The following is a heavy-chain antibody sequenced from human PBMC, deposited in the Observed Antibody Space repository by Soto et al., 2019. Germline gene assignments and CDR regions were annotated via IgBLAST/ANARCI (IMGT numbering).Heavy chain of an antibody. CDR2: IIPIFGTA. V-gene: IGHV1-69*13. J-gene: IGHJ6*02. CDR3: ARAIRNYGSGSYYKGYGMDV. CDR1: GGTFSSYA. Sequence: GASVKVSCKASGGTFSSYAISWVRQAPGQGLEWMGGIIPIFGTANYAQKFQGRVTITADESTSTAYMELSSLRSEDTAVYYCARAIRNYGSGSYYKGYGMDVWGQGTTVTVSS. D-gene: IGHD3-10*01.